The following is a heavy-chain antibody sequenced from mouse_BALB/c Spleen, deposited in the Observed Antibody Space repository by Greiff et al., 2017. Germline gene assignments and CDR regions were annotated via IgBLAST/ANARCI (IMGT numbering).Heavy chain of an antibody. Sequence: EVQLQESGGGLVQPKGSLKLSCAASGFTFNTYAMNWVRQAPGKGLEWVARIRSKSNNYATYYADSVKDRFTISRDDSQSMLYLQMNNLKTEDTAMDYCVRLNWDYYAMDYWGQGTSVTVSA. CDR3: VRLNWDYYAMDY. V-gene: IGHV10-1*02. CDR1: GFTFNTYA. D-gene: IGHD4-1*01. CDR2: IRSKSNNYAT. J-gene: IGHJ4*01.